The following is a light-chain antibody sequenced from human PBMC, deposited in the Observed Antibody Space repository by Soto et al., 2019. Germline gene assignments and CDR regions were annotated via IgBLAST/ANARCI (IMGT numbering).Light chain of an antibody. Sequence: GDIVTITCRASQTTNTWLAWYQQKPGTAPKLLIYDASSLEGGVPSRFSASGSGTEFTLTISSLQPDDLATYYCQQYISYPYTFGQGTKVDIK. J-gene: IGKJ2*01. V-gene: IGKV1-5*01. CDR1: QTTNTW. CDR3: QQYISYPYT. CDR2: DAS.